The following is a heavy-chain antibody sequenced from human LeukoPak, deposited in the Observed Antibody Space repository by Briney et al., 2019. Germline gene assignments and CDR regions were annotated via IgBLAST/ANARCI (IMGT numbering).Heavy chain of an antibody. V-gene: IGHV3-21*01. D-gene: IGHD1-26*01. J-gene: IGHJ6*02. CDR2: ISSSSSYI. CDR1: GFTFSSYS. Sequence: GGSLRLSCAASGFTFSSYSMNWVRQAPGKGLEWVSSISSSSSYIYYADSVKGRFTISRDNAKNSLYLQMNSLRAEDTAVYYCAREGPIVGASYYYGMDVWGQGTTVTVSS. CDR3: AREGPIVGASYYYGMDV.